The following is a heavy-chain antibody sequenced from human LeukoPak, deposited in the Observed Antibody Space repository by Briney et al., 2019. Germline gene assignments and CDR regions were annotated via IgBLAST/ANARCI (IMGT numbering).Heavy chain of an antibody. J-gene: IGHJ5*02. V-gene: IGHV4-4*07. CDR2: IYTSGST. CDR3: ARLSAAAFDP. CDR1: GGSISSYY. D-gene: IGHD6-13*01. Sequence: PSETLSLTCSVSGGSISSYYWSWIRQPAGKGLEWIGHIYTSGSTNYNPSLKSRVTMSVDTSKNQFSLKVNSVTAADTAVYYCARLSAAAFDPWGQGTLVTVSS.